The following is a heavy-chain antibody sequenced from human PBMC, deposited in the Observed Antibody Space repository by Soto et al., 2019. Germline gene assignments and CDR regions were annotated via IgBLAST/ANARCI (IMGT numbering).Heavy chain of an antibody. Sequence: GGSLRLSCAASGFTFINYAMICFRHSPVKGLEWVSGIGGRGTSSYYADSVKGRFAISRDNSYNTLFLQLHSLRAEDTAVYYCAKSRYADSSGDYYDFWGQGTRVTVSS. J-gene: IGHJ4*02. V-gene: IGHV3-23*01. D-gene: IGHD3-22*01. CDR2: IGGRGTSS. CDR3: AKSRYADSSGDYYDF. CDR1: GFTFINYA.